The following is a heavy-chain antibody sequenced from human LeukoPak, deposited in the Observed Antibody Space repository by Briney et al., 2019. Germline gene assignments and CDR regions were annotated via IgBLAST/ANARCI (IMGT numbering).Heavy chain of an antibody. J-gene: IGHJ6*02. Sequence: GGSLRLSCVGSGFRFSDYWMTWVRQAPGKGLDHVGSVAGRFTISRDNAKNTLYLQMNSLRAEDTAVYYCASSGSYWNAYYGMDVWGQGTTVTVSS. CDR3: ASSGSYWNAYYGMDV. V-gene: IGHV3-7*01. D-gene: IGHD1-26*01. CDR1: GFRFSDYW.